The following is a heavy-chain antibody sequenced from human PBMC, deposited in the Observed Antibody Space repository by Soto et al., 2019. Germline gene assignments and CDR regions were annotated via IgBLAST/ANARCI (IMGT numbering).Heavy chain of an antibody. Sequence: QVQLVQSAGEVKKPGASAIVSCQASGYTFRNYIIAWLRQAPGQGLEWMGWISPYNGNTNYARQFRGRVTLTTDTSTSAAYLELRNLGSVDAATYHCARYCAGNACYSRHYYAMDVWGQGTTVSVSS. D-gene: IGHD2-21*02. V-gene: IGHV1-18*01. CDR3: ARYCAGNACYSRHYYAMDV. CDR2: ISPYNGNT. J-gene: IGHJ6*02. CDR1: GYTFRNYI.